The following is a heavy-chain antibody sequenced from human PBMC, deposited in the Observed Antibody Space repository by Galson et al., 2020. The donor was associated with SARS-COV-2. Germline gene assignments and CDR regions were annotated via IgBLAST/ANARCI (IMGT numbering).Heavy chain of an antibody. CDR3: ARTMQYFFDSSGYYRVFYCDY. CDR2: IYYSGST. J-gene: IGHJ4*02. Sequence: SETLSLTCTVSGGSITSSSYYWGWIRQPPGKGLEWIGSIYYSGSTYYNPSLKSRFTISVDTSKNQFSVKLSSVTAAATAVYYCARTMQYFFDSSGYYRVFYCDYGGQGTLVTVS. V-gene: IGHV4-39*01. D-gene: IGHD3-22*01. CDR1: GGSITSSSYY.